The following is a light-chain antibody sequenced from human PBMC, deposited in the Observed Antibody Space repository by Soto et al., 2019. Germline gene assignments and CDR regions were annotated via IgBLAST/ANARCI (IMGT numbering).Light chain of an antibody. V-gene: IGKV4-1*01. Sequence: DIVMTQSPDSLAVSLGERATINCKSSQSVLYSSNNKNYLAWYQQKPGQPPKLLIYWASTRESGVPERFSGSGSGTDFTLTISSLQAEDVAVYYCQQYYSFPTFGGGTKVEIK. J-gene: IGKJ4*01. CDR3: QQYYSFPT. CDR1: QSVLYSSNNKNY. CDR2: WAS.